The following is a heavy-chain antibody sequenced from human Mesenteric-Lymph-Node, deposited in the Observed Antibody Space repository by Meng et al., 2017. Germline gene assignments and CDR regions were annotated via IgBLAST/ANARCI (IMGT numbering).Heavy chain of an antibody. V-gene: IGHV4-38-2*02. CDR2: IYHSGST. Sequence: SETLSLTCAVSGYSLSSGYYWGWIRQPPGKGLEWIGSIYHSGSTYYNPSLKSRVTISVDTSKNQFSLKLSSVTAADTAVYYCARDLYYYDSSGYSAFDYWGQGTLVTVSS. CDR1: GYSLSSGYY. CDR3: ARDLYYYDSSGYSAFDY. D-gene: IGHD3-22*01. J-gene: IGHJ4*02.